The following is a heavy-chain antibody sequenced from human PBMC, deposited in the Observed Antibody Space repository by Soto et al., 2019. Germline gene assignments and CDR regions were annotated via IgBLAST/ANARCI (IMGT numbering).Heavy chain of an antibody. Sequence: EVQLVESGGGLVQPGGSLRLSCVASGFSFRSYWMTWVRQAPGKGLEWVANINQDGSEQYYVDSVKGRFTFSRDNAKNSVYLQMNSMRVEDTAVYYCASAHPRNNYYAMDVWGQGTPVTVSS. CDR1: GFSFRSYW. J-gene: IGHJ6*02. CDR2: INQDGSEQ. CDR3: ASAHPRNNYYAMDV. V-gene: IGHV3-7*01.